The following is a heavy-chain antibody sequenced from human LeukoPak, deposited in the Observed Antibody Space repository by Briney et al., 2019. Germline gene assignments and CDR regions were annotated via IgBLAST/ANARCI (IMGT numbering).Heavy chain of an antibody. CDR1: GGTFSSYA. Sequence: SVKVSCKASGGTFSSYAISWVRQAPGQGLEWMGGIIPIFGTANYAQKFQGRVTITADKSTSTAYMELSSLRSEDTAVYYCASESKAYYYDSSGYYFDYWGQGTLVTVSS. CDR3: ASESKAYYYDSSGYYFDY. J-gene: IGHJ4*02. V-gene: IGHV1-69*06. CDR2: IIPIFGTA. D-gene: IGHD3-22*01.